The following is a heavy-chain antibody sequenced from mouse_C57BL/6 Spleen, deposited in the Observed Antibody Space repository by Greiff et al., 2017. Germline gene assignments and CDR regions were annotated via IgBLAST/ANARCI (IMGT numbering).Heavy chain of an antibody. V-gene: IGHV1-61*01. J-gene: IGHJ4*01. D-gene: IGHD2-4*01. Sequence: QVQLKQPGAELVRPGSSVKLSCKASGYTFTSYWMDWVKQRPGQGLEWIGNIYPSDSETHYNQKFKDKATLTVDKSSSTAYMQLSSLTSEDSAVYYCARRYDYVYYAMDYWGQGTSVTVSS. CDR2: IYPSDSET. CDR3: ARRYDYVYYAMDY. CDR1: GYTFTSYW.